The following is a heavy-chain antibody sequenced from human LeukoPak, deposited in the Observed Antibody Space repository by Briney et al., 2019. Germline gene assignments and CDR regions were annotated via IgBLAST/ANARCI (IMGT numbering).Heavy chain of an antibody. V-gene: IGHV5-51*01. J-gene: IGHJ4*02. CDR1: GYSFTSYW. D-gene: IGHD4-17*01. CDR3: ARRPPSTTVTTKVFDS. CDR2: IHPGDSDT. Sequence: GESLKISCKGSGYSFTSYWIGWVRQMPGKGLEWMGIIHPGDSDTRYSPSFQGQVTFSADKSISTAYLQWSSLKASDSATYYCARRPPSTTVTTKVFDSWGQGTLVTVSS.